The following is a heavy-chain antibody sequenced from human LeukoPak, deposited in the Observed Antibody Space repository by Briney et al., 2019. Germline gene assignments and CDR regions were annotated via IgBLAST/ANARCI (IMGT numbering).Heavy chain of an antibody. J-gene: IGHJ5*02. Sequence: ASVKVSCKASGGTFSSYAISWVRQAPGQGLEWMGGIIPIFGTANYAQKFQGRVTITADESTSTAYKELSSLRSEDTAVYYCARSPQSGYWKDNWFDPWGQGTLVTVSS. CDR1: GGTFSSYA. CDR2: IIPIFGTA. D-gene: IGHD3-3*01. V-gene: IGHV1-69*13. CDR3: ARSPQSGYWKDNWFDP.